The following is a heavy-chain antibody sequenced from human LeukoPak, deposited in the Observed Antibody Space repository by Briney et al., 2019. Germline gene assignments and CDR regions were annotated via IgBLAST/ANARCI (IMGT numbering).Heavy chain of an antibody. V-gene: IGHV3-7*03. J-gene: IGHJ4*02. CDR3: AKGKRYPDY. D-gene: IGHD1-1*01. CDR1: VITFSESR. Sequence: TGGSLRLSCVVSVITFSESRLSWVRQAPWKGLGWVASLNLDGSDKYYVDSVKGRFTISRDNAKNSLYLQMDSLRVEDTAVYYCAKGKRYPDYWGQGTLVTVSS. CDR2: LNLDGSDK.